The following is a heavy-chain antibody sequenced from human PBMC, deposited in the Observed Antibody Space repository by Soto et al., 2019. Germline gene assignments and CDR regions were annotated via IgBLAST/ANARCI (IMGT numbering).Heavy chain of an antibody. D-gene: IGHD3-3*01. Sequence: ASVKVSCKASGYTFTSYYMHWVRQAPGQGLEWMGIINPSGGSTSYAQKFQGRVTMTRDTSTSTVYMELSSLRSEDTAVYYCARDLGDSITIFGVVISYYYGMDVWGQGTTVTVSS. CDR2: INPSGGST. CDR3: ARDLGDSITIFGVVISYYYGMDV. J-gene: IGHJ6*02. CDR1: GYTFTSYY. V-gene: IGHV1-46*01.